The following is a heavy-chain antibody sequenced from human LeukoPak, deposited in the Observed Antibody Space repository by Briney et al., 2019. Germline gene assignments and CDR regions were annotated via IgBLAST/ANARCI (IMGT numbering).Heavy chain of an antibody. CDR2: IVVGSGNT. V-gene: IGHV1-58*02. Sequence: SVKVSCKASGYTFTGYYMHWVRQAPGQGLEWIGWIVVGSGNTNYAQKFQERVTITRDMSTSTAYMELSSLRSEDTAVYYCAADQVGSSFDYWGQGTLVTVSS. D-gene: IGHD6-13*01. J-gene: IGHJ4*02. CDR1: GYTFTGYY. CDR3: AADQVGSSFDY.